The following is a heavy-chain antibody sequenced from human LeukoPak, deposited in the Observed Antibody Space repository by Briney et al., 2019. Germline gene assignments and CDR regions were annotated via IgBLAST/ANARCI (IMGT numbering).Heavy chain of an antibody. CDR1: GGTFSSYA. V-gene: IGHV1-69*04. CDR2: IIPILGIA. J-gene: IGHJ4*02. Sequence: SVKVSCKASGGTFSSYAISWVRQAPGQGLEWMGRIIPILGIANYAQKFQGRVTITADKSTSTAYMELSSLRSEDTAVYYCARRRYPHIAAAVSDFHYWGQGTLVTVSS. D-gene: IGHD6-13*01. CDR3: ARRRYPHIAAAVSDFHY.